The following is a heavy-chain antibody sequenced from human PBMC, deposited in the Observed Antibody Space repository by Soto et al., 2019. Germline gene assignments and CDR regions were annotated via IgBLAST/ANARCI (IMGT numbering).Heavy chain of an antibody. J-gene: IGHJ3*02. CDR3: SHSSLSGSYYTDAFYI. Sequence: SGPSGEPTQNLTLTCTFSEFSLSTSGVGVGWIRQPPGKALEWLALIYWDDDKRYSPSLKSSLTITKDNPKNQVVLTMNKMDQVDLSKFFCSHSSLSGSYYTDAFYIRGQETRVTVSS. CDR2: IYWDDDK. V-gene: IGHV2-5*02. D-gene: IGHD3-10*01. CDR1: EFSLSTSGVG.